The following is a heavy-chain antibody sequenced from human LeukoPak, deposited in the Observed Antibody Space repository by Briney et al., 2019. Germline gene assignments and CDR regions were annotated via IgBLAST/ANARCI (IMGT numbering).Heavy chain of an antibody. CDR1: GFAFSIYA. J-gene: IGHJ3*02. CDR2: IQYDGTNK. CDR3: PKESGDHFEAFDI. Sequence: GGSLRLSCAASGFAFSIYAMTWVRQAPGKGLEWVAFIQYDGTNKNYVDPVKGRFTISRDNSKNTLYLQMNSLGAEDTAVYYCPKESGDHFEAFDIWGQGTMVTVSS. V-gene: IGHV3-30*02. D-gene: IGHD1-26*01.